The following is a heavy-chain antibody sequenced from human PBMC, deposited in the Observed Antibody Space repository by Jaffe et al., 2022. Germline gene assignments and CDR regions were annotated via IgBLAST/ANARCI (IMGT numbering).Heavy chain of an antibody. V-gene: IGHV3-48*01. Sequence: EVQLVESGGGLVQPGGSLRLSCAASGFTFSSYSMNWVRQAPGKGLEWVSYISSSSSTIYYADSVKGRFTISRDNAKNSLYLQMNSLRAEDTAVYYCARDGRYSYGYYYYYYYYMDVWGKGTTVTVSS. CDR3: ARDGRYSYGYYYYYYYYMDV. D-gene: IGHD5-18*01. CDR2: ISSSSSTI. CDR1: GFTFSSYS. J-gene: IGHJ6*03.